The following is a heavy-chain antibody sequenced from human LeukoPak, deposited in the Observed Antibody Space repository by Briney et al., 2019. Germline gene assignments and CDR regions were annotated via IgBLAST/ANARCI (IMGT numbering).Heavy chain of an antibody. CDR2: IYSGGST. Sequence: GGSLRLSCAASGFTVSSNYMSWVRQAPWKGLEWVSVIYSGGSTYYADSVKGRFTISRDNSKNTLYLQMNSLKTEDTAVYYCTRGPERFRRYNWNDVRYWGQGTLVTVSS. D-gene: IGHD1-1*01. V-gene: IGHV3-66*01. CDR1: GFTVSSNY. J-gene: IGHJ4*02. CDR3: TRGPERFRRYNWNDVRY.